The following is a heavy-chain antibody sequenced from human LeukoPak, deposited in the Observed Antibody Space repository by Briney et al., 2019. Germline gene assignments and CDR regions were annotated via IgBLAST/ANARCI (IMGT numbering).Heavy chain of an antibody. Sequence: GASVKVSCKASGYTFTGYYMHWVRQAPGQGLEWMRWINPNSGGTNYAQKFQGRVTMTRDTSISTAYMELSRLRSDDTAVYYCARDPYYDILTGYYKRSWFDPWGQGTLVTVSS. J-gene: IGHJ5*02. V-gene: IGHV1-2*02. D-gene: IGHD3-9*01. CDR2: INPNSGGT. CDR3: ARDPYYDILTGYYKRSWFDP. CDR1: GYTFTGYY.